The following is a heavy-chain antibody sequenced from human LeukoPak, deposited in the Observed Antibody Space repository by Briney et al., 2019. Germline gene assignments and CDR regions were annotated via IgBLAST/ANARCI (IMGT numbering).Heavy chain of an antibody. V-gene: IGHV4-4*07. J-gene: IGHJ4*02. CDR2: IYTSGST. CDR1: GGSISSYY. Sequence: SETLSLTCTVSGGSISSYYWSWIRQPAGKGLECIGLIYTSGSTNYNPSLKSRVTMSVDTTKNQFSLKLSYVTAADTAVYYCAREGPHGSGYLNYWGQGTLVTVSS. D-gene: IGHD3-22*01. CDR3: AREGPHGSGYLNY.